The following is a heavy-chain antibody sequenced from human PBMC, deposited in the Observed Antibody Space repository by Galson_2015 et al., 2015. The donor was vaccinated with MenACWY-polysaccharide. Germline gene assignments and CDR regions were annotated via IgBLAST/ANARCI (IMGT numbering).Heavy chain of an antibody. CDR3: TRSKPPDGMDA. J-gene: IGHJ6*02. CDR2: TYFRSKWYN. V-gene: IGHV6-1*01. CDR1: GDSVSNKNVA. Sequence: CAISGDSVSNKNVAWNWIRQSPSRGLEWLGRTYFRSKWYNEYAASVRSRMTIDPDASKNQFSLQMNSVIPEDSAVYYCTRSKPPDGMDAWGQGTMVTVSS.